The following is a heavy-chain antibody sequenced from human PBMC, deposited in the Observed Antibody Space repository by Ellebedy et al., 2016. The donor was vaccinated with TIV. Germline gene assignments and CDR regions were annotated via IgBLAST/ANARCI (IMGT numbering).Heavy chain of an antibody. CDR3: ARWVIVATITYYYYGKDV. D-gene: IGHD5-12*01. Sequence: SETLSLTXAVYGGSFSGYYWSWIRQPPGKGLEWIGSIYYSGSTYYNPSLKSRVTISVDTSKNQFSLKLSSVTAADTAVYYCARWVIVATITYYYYGKDVWGQGTTVTVSS. J-gene: IGHJ6*02. CDR1: GGSFSGYY. CDR2: IYYSGST. V-gene: IGHV4-34*01.